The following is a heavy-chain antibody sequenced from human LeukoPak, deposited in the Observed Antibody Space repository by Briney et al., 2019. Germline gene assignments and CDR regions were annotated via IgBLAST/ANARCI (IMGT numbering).Heavy chain of an antibody. J-gene: IGHJ4*02. Sequence: GGSLRLSCAASGFTFSSSAMSWVRQVPGKGLEWVSGISASGGSTNYADSVRGRFTISRDNSKNTLYLQMNSLRAEDTAVYYCTKVYRAARHLDYWGQGTLVTVSS. CDR1: GFTFSSSA. V-gene: IGHV3-23*01. CDR3: TKVYRAARHLDY. CDR2: ISASGGST. D-gene: IGHD6-6*01.